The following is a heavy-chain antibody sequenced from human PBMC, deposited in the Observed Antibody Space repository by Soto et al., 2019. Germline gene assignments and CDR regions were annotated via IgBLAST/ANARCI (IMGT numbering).Heavy chain of an antibody. D-gene: IGHD3-10*01. J-gene: IGHJ4*02. V-gene: IGHV1-18*04. CDR1: GYTFASYG. CDR3: ARPYEGVRGVINPHLDY. CDR2: ISAYNGNT. Sequence: QVQLVQSGAEVKKPGASVKVACKASGYTFASYGISWVRQAPGQGLEWMGWISAYNGNTNYAQKLQGRVTMTTDTSTSTAYMELRSLRSDDTAVYYCARPYEGVRGVINPHLDYWGQGTLVTVSS.